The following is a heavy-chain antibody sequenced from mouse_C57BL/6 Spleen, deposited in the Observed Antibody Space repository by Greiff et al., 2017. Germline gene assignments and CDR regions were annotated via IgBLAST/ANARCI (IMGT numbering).Heavy chain of an antibody. CDR2: IHPNSGST. J-gene: IGHJ1*03. CDR1: GYTFTSYW. Sequence: QVHVKQSGAELVKPGASVKLSCKASGYTFTSYWMHWVKQRPGQGLEWIGMIHPNSGSTNYNEKFKSKATLTVDKSSSTAYMQLSSLTSEDSAVYYCARHYYCCSYWYFDVWGTGTTVTVSS. CDR3: ARHYYCCSYWYFDV. D-gene: IGHD1-1*01. V-gene: IGHV1-64*01.